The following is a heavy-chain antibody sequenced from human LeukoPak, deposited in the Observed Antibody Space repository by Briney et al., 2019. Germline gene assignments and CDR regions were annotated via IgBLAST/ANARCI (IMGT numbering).Heavy chain of an antibody. CDR1: GGTFSSYA. CDR3: AIRYRFVTNYFDP. CDR2: IIPIFGTA. J-gene: IGHJ5*02. D-gene: IGHD1-7*01. V-gene: IGHV1-69*13. Sequence: SVKVSCKASGGTFSSYAISWVRQAPGQGLEWMGGIIPIFGTANYAQKFQGRVTITADESTSTAYMELSSLRSEDTAVYYCAIRYRFVTNYFDPWGQGTLVTVSP.